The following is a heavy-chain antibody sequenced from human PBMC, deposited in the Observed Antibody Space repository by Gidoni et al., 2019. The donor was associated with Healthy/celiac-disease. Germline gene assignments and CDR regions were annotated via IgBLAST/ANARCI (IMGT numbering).Heavy chain of an antibody. CDR3: ARDLYCSVGSCYLGAFDI. CDR2: IYYSGST. CDR1: GGPISRGDYY. V-gene: IGHV4-30-4*01. D-gene: IGHD2-15*01. J-gene: IGHJ3*02. Sequence: QVQLQESGPGLVKPSQTLSLTCTGSGGPISRGDYYLSWIRQPPGKGLEWIGYIYYSGSTYYNPSLKSLVTISVDTSKSHFSLKLSSVPAADTAVYYCARDLYCSVGSCYLGAFDIWGQVTMVTVSS.